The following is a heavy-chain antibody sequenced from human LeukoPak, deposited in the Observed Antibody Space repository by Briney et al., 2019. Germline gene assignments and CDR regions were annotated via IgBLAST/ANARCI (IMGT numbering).Heavy chain of an antibody. CDR2: VFYSGNS. D-gene: IGHD6-6*01. V-gene: IGHV4-39*02. CDR1: GDSLNSSTYY. Sequence: SETLSLTCTVSGDSLNSSTYYWGWVRQPPGKGLEYIGSVFYSGNSYYNPTLKGRVTLSIDTSKNHFSLRPSSVTAADTAVYYCARSLFRIAARPHFDYWGRGTLVTVSS. J-gene: IGHJ4*02. CDR3: ARSLFRIAARPHFDY.